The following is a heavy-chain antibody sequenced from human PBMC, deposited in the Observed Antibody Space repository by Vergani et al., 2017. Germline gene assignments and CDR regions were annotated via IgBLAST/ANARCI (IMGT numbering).Heavy chain of an antibody. CDR2: IYYSGST. CDR1: GGSITYGAFY. Sequence: QVKLQESGPGLVKPSETLSLTCTVSGGSITYGAFYWGWIRQSPGKGLEWIGSIYYSGSTYYNPSLKSRVTIYVDTSKNQFSLKLSSVTAADTAVYYCAVIVVVPAAMNFQHWGQGTLVTVSS. D-gene: IGHD2-2*01. CDR3: AVIVVVPAAMNFQH. J-gene: IGHJ1*01. V-gene: IGHV4-39*01.